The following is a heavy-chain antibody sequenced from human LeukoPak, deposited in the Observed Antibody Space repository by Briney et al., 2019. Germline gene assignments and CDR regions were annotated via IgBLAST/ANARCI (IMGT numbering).Heavy chain of an antibody. D-gene: IGHD1-26*01. Sequence: TGGSLRLPCAASGFTFSNSAMTWVRQAPGRGLEWVSTTTGSGDSTYYADSVKGRFTISRDNSNNTLSLQMNSLRVDDTAVYFCAGGAATFDHWGQGTLVTVSS. CDR2: TTGSGDST. CDR3: AGGAATFDH. CDR1: GFTFSNSA. V-gene: IGHV3-23*01. J-gene: IGHJ4*02.